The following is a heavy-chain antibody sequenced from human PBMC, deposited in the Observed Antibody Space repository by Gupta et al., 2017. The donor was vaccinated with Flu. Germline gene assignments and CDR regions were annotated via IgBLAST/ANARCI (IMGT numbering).Heavy chain of an antibody. J-gene: IGHJ4*02. CDR2: ISWNSGSI. V-gene: IGHV3-9*01. Sequence: EVQLVESGGGLVQPGRSLRLSCAASGFTFDDYAMHWVRQAPGKGLEWVSGISWNSGSIGYADSVKGRFTISRDNAKNSLYLQMNSLRAEDTALYYCAKDRGSSWYGGSYLDYWGQGTLVTVSS. CDR1: GFTFDDYA. CDR3: AKDRGSSWYGGSYLDY. D-gene: IGHD6-13*01.